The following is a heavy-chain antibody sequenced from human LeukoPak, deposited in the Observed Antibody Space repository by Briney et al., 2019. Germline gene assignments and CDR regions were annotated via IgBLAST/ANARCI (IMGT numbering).Heavy chain of an antibody. D-gene: IGHD1-7*01. CDR3: ARLITGTTTAFGI. CDR2: VYTSGST. Sequence: SETLSLTCSVSGGSISGYYWTWTRQPAGKGLEWIGRVYTSGSTHYNPSLKTRLTMSVDTSKNQFSLKLSSVTAADTAVYYCARLITGTTTAFGIWGQGTMVTVSS. CDR1: GGSISGYY. V-gene: IGHV4-4*07. J-gene: IGHJ3*02.